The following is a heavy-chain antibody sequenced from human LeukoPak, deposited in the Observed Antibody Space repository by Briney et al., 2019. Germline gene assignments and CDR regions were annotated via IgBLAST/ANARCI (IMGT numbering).Heavy chain of an antibody. V-gene: IGHV1-69*01. D-gene: IGHD2-15*01. CDR3: ARDQGYCGGGSCYPLDY. CDR2: IIPIFGTA. Sequence: ASVKVSCKASGGTFSSYAISWVRQAPGQGLEWMGGIIPIFGTANYAQKFQGRVTITADESTSTAYMELSSLRSEDTAVYYCARDQGYCGGGSCYPLDYWGQGTLVTVSS. J-gene: IGHJ4*02. CDR1: GGTFSSYA.